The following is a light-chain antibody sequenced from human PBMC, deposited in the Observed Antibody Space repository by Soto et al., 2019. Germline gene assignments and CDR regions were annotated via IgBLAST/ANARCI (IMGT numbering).Light chain of an antibody. V-gene: IGKV1-27*01. Sequence: DIQMTQSPSSLSASVGDRVTITCRASQGISNYLAWYQQKPVKVPKLLIYAASTLQSGFPSRFSGSGSGTDFTLTISRLEPEDFAVYYCQQYGSSPLFGPGTKVDIK. CDR3: QQYGSSPL. CDR1: QGISNY. J-gene: IGKJ3*01. CDR2: AAS.